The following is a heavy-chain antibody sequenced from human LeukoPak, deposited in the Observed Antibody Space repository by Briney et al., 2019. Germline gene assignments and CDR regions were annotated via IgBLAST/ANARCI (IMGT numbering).Heavy chain of an antibody. CDR2: IYSGGST. Sequence: GGSLRLSCAAAGFTFSDYGMNWVRQAPGKGLEWVSVIYSGGSTYYADSVKGRFTISRDNSKNTLYLQMNSLRAEDTAVYYCARDFIYGGNSYWGQGPLVTVSS. CDR3: ARDFIYGGNSY. CDR1: GFTFSDYG. D-gene: IGHD4-23*01. J-gene: IGHJ4*02. V-gene: IGHV3-66*01.